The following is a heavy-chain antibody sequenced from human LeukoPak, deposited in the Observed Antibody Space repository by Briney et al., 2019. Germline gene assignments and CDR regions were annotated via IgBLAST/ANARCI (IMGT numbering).Heavy chain of an antibody. J-gene: IGHJ3*02. V-gene: IGHV1-8*01. CDR1: GYTFSNFD. CDR2: MNPVSGDA. D-gene: IGHD4-23*01. Sequence: ASVKVSCKASGYTFSNFDINWVRQAPGQGLEWMGWMNPVSGDAGSAQKFQGRVTLTRNTSISTAYMELSSLRSDDTALYYCARDSLTVVTQSDAFDIWGQGTMVTVSS. CDR3: ARDSLTVVTQSDAFDI.